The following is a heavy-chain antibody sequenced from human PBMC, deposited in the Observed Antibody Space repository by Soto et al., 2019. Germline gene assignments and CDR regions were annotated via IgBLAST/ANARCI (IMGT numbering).Heavy chain of an antibody. CDR2: IDSYGSST. Sequence: EVQLVESGGGLVQPWGSLRLSCVASGFTFSSYWMHWVRQVPGKEPVWVSFIDSYGSSTKYADSVRGRFTISRDNAKNTLYLLMNSLRVEDTAVYYCVRGLGNSDHWGQGTLVTVSS. CDR3: VRGLGNSDH. J-gene: IGHJ4*02. CDR1: GFTFSSYW. V-gene: IGHV3-74*03.